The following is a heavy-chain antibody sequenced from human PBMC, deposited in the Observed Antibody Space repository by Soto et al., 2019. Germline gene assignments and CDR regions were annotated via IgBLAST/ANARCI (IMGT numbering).Heavy chain of an antibody. D-gene: IGHD1-26*01. CDR3: ARGGSYVGFDA. CDR2: IHYFVST. CDR1: GGSRNNSFYF. Sequence: QVELQESGPGLVRPSETLSLTCTVSGGSRNNSFYFWSWIRQPPGKGLEWIGYIHYFVSTKYNPSLESRVVSSVDTSKNQFSLKGPSVTAADTAMYFCARGGSYVGFDAWGQGARVTVSP. V-gene: IGHV4-61*01. J-gene: IGHJ4*02.